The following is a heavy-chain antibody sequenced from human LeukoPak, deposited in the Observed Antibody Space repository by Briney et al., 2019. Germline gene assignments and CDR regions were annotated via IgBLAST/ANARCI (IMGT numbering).Heavy chain of an antibody. CDR2: ISPNSGAT. Sequence: AASVKVSFKASGYTFTGYYIHWVRQAPGQGLEWMGWISPNSGATNYAQRFQGRVTMTRDTSISTAHMELSSLRSDDTAVYYCARDLRTIAAVNAFDIWGQGTMVTVSS. D-gene: IGHD6-13*01. CDR3: ARDLRTIAAVNAFDI. J-gene: IGHJ3*02. V-gene: IGHV1-2*02. CDR1: GYTFTGYY.